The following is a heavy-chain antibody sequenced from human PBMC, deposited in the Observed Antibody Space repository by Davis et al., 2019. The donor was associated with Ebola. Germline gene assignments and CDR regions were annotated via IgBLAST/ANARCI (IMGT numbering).Heavy chain of an antibody. V-gene: IGHV3-30-3*01. Sequence: GESLKISCAASGFTFSSYAMHWVRQAPGKGLEWVAVISYDGSNKYYADSVKGRFTISRDNSKNTLYLQMNSLRAEDTAVYYCAKDGGSWGQGTLVTVSS. J-gene: IGHJ4*02. CDR1: GFTFSSYA. D-gene: IGHD3-16*01. CDR3: AKDGGS. CDR2: ISYDGSNK.